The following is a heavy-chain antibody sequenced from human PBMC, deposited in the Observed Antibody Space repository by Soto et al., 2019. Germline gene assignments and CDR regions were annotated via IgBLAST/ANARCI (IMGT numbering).Heavy chain of an antibody. CDR2: ISSSGTGT. J-gene: IGHJ4*02. V-gene: IGHV3-48*03. Sequence: EMQLVKSGGGLVQPGGSLRLSCAASGFTFSSYEMHWVRQAPGKGLEWISYISSSGTGTYYADSVRGRFTMSRDNTKNSVSLQMYSLRAEDTSIYYRVRDLHEPLAADALREANWGQGTQVSVSS. D-gene: IGHD4-17*01. CDR3: VRDLHEPLAADALREAN. CDR1: GFTFSSYE.